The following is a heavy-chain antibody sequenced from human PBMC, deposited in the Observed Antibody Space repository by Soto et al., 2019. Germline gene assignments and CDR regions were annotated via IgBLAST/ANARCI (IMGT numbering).Heavy chain of an antibody. J-gene: IGHJ3*02. D-gene: IGHD3-22*01. V-gene: IGHV3-11*01. Sequence: QVQLVESGGGLVKPGGSQRLSCAASAFTFSDYYMSWIRQAPGKGLEWVSYISSSGSVIYYADSVKGRFTVSRDNAKNSLYLQMNSLRAEDTAVYYCARHLFDSTGYHRAAFDIWGQGTMVTVSS. CDR2: ISSSGSVI. CDR3: ARHLFDSTGYHRAAFDI. CDR1: AFTFSDYY.